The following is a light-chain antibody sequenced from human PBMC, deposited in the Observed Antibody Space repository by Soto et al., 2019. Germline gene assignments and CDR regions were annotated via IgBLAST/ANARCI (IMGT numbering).Light chain of an antibody. CDR2: DAS. V-gene: IGKV1-5*01. Sequence: DIQMTQSPSTLSASVGDRVIITCRASQSISSWVAWYQQKPGKAPKLLIYDASSLESGVPSRFSGSGSGTEFTLTISSLQPDDFATYYCQQYNSYSPWTFGQGTKVEIK. CDR1: QSISSW. J-gene: IGKJ1*01. CDR3: QQYNSYSPWT.